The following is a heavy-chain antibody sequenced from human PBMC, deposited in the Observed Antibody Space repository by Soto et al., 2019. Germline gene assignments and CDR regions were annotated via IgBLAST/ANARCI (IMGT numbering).Heavy chain of an antibody. J-gene: IGHJ4*02. Sequence: SETLSLTCAVSGGSISSSNWWSWVRQPPGKGLEWIGEIYHSGSTNYNPSLKSRVTISVDKSKNQFSLKLSPVTAADTAVYYCARAYCSSTSCYRVSDWGQGTLVTVSS. V-gene: IGHV4-4*02. D-gene: IGHD2-2*01. CDR3: ARAYCSSTSCYRVSD. CDR1: GGSISSSNW. CDR2: IYHSGST.